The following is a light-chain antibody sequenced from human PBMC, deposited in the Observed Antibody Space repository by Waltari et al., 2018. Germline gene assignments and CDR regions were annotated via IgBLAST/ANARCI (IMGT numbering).Light chain of an antibody. J-gene: IGLJ1*01. CDR3: CSFAGYTSLYV. Sequence: QSALTQPRSVYGSPGQSITISCTGSSSDVGVYNFVSWYQQHPGKAPEVIIYDVTKRPSGVPVRFSGSKSGNTASLTISGLQPEDEADYYGCSFAGYTSLYVFGTGTTVTVL. CDR1: SSDVGVYNF. V-gene: IGLV2-11*01. CDR2: DVT.